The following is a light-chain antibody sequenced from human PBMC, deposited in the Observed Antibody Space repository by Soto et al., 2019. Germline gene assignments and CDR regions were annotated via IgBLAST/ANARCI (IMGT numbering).Light chain of an antibody. Sequence: QSVVSQPPSASRSPGQPGPHSSTCTRTDVGGYNYVSWYQQHPGKAPKLMIYEVSKRPSGVPDRFSGSKSGNTASLTVSGLQAEDEADYYCSSYVGTNSYVFGTGTKVTVL. CDR2: EVS. V-gene: IGLV2-8*01. CDR1: RTDVGGYNY. J-gene: IGLJ1*01. CDR3: SSYVGTNSYV.